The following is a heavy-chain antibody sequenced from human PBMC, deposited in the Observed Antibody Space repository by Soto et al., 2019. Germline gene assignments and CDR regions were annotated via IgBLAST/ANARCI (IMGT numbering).Heavy chain of an antibody. D-gene: IGHD3-22*01. CDR1: GFTFSSYG. J-gene: IGHJ4*02. V-gene: IGHV3-30*18. Sequence: GGSLRLSCAASGFTFSSYGMHWVRQAPGKGLEWVAVISYDGSNKYYADSVKGRFTISRDNSKNTLYLQMNSLRAEDTAVYYCAKDHWDSSVFDYWGQGTLVTGSS. CDR2: ISYDGSNK. CDR3: AKDHWDSSVFDY.